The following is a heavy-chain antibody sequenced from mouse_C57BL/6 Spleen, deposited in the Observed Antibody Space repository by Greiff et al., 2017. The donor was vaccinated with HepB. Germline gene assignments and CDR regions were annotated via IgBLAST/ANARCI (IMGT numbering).Heavy chain of an antibody. CDR3: ARQASGYYDYDGGYFDV. CDR2: INSDGGST. CDR1: EYEFPSHD. J-gene: IGHJ1*03. D-gene: IGHD2-4*01. Sequence: VQLKESGGGLVQPGESLKLSCESNEYEFPSHDMSWVRKTPEKRLELVAAINSDGGSTYYPDTMERRFIISRDNTKKTLYLQMSSLRSEDTALYYCARQASGYYDYDGGYFDVWGTGTTVTVSS. V-gene: IGHV5-2*01.